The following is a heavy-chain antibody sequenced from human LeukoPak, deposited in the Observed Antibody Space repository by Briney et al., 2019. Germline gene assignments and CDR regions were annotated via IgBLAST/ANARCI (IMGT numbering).Heavy chain of an antibody. Sequence: GGSLRLSCAASGFTFISYAMSWVRQAPGKGLEWVSAISGSGGSTYYADSVKGRFTISRDNSKNTLYLQMNSLRAEDTAVYYCAKGDYGDPRDYYYYGMDVWGKGTTVTVSS. CDR1: GFTFISYA. CDR2: ISGSGGST. J-gene: IGHJ6*04. CDR3: AKGDYGDPRDYYYYGMDV. D-gene: IGHD4-17*01. V-gene: IGHV3-23*01.